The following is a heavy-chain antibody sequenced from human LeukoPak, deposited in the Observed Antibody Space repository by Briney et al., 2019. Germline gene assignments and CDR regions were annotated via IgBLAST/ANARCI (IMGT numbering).Heavy chain of an antibody. CDR1: GYTLTELS. V-gene: IGHV1-24*01. CDR3: VRGQSNRRFLADY. J-gene: IGHJ4*02. D-gene: IGHD3-3*01. Sequence: ASVKVSCKISGYTLTELSMHWVRQAPGKGLEWMGSFNPEDGETLYAQKFQGRVTMTKDTSRNTAYMDLTYLRSEDTAVYYCVRGQSNRRFLADYWGQGTLVTVSS. CDR2: FNPEDGET.